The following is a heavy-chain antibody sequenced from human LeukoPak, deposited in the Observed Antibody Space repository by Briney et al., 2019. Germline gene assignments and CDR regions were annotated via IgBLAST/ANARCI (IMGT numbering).Heavy chain of an antibody. CDR1: GYTFTAYY. CDR3: ARFLFKGMDYFDY. Sequence: GASVKVSCKASGYTFTAYYLHWVRQAPGQGLEWMEWINPLSGATDSAQKFQGRVTLTGDTSISTVYMELSRLRSDDTALYYCARFLFKGMDYFDYWGQGTLVTVSS. CDR2: INPLSGAT. J-gene: IGHJ4*02. D-gene: IGHD2/OR15-2a*01. V-gene: IGHV1-2*02.